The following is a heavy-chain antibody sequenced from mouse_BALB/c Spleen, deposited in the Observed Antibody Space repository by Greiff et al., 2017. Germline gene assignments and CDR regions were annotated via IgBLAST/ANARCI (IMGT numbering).Heavy chain of an antibody. D-gene: IGHD2-2*01. CDR2: ISYSGST. J-gene: IGHJ3*01. CDR3: ARSGKWFLWFAY. Sequence: EVKLVESGPGLVKPSQSLSLTCTVTGYSITSDYAWNWIRQFPGNKLEWMGYISYSGSTSYNPSLKSRISITRDTSKNQFFLQLNSVTTEDTATYYCARSGKWFLWFAYWGQGTLVTVSA. CDR1: GYSITSDYA. V-gene: IGHV3-2*02.